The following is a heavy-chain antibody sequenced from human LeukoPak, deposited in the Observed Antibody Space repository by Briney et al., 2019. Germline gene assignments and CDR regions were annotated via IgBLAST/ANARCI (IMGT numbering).Heavy chain of an antibody. CDR3: AGDARSLYYYYGMDV. V-gene: IGHV1-2*02. CDR2: INPNSGGT. Sequence: ASVKVSCKASGYTFTGYYMHWVRQAPGQGREWMGWINPNSGGTNYAQKFQGKVTMTRDTSISTAYMELSRLRSDDTAVYYCAGDARSLYYYYGMDVWGQGTTVTVSS. J-gene: IGHJ6*02. CDR1: GYTFTGYY.